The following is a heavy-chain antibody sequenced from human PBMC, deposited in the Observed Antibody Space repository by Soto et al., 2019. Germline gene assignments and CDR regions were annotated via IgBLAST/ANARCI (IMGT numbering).Heavy chain of an antibody. Sequence: EGSLRLSCAASGFTFSSYWMHWVRQAPGKGLVWVSRINSDGSSTSYADSVKGRFTISRDNAKNTLYLQMNSLRAEDTAVYYCAREGPTIFGVVIAYYYYGMDVWGQGTTVTVSS. V-gene: IGHV3-74*01. D-gene: IGHD3-3*01. CDR1: GFTFSSYW. CDR2: INSDGSST. CDR3: AREGPTIFGVVIAYYYYGMDV. J-gene: IGHJ6*02.